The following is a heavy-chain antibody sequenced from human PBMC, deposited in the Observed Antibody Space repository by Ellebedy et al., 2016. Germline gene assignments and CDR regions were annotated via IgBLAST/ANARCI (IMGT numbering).Heavy chain of an antibody. Sequence: GGSLRLSCAASGFTFSSFGMSWVRQAPGKGLEWVSSISSSSSYIYYADSVKGRFTISRDNAKNSLYLQMNSLRAEDTAVYYCARSERGDGYNYGVEDYWGQGTLVTVSS. CDR1: GFTFSSFG. D-gene: IGHD5-24*01. CDR2: ISSSSSYI. V-gene: IGHV3-21*01. J-gene: IGHJ4*02. CDR3: ARSERGDGYNYGVEDY.